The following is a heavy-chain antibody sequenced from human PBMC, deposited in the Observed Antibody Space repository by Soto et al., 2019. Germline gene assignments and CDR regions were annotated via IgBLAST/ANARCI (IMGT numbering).Heavy chain of an antibody. CDR3: ARGYCSSTSCYSVEGIYYMDV. Sequence: VKVSCKASGYTFTSYYMHWVRQAPGQGLEWMGIINPSGGSTSYAQKFQGRVTMTRDTSTSTVYMELSSLRSEDTAVYYCARGYCSSTSCYSVEGIYYMDVWGKGTTVTVS. J-gene: IGHJ6*03. CDR2: INPSGGST. D-gene: IGHD2-2*01. CDR1: GYTFTSYY. V-gene: IGHV1-46*03.